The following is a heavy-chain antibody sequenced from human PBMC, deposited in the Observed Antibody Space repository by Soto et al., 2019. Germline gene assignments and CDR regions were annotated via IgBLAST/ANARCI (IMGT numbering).Heavy chain of an antibody. CDR1: GGSISSYY. D-gene: IGHD6-19*01. Sequence: PSETLSLTCTVSGGSISSYYWSWIRQPAGKGLEWIGRIYTSGSTNYNPSLKSRVTMSVDTSKNQFSLKLSSVTAADTAVYYCARDQRNGWYRNYYYGMDVWGQGTTVTVSS. J-gene: IGHJ6*02. CDR2: IYTSGST. V-gene: IGHV4-4*07. CDR3: ARDQRNGWYRNYYYGMDV.